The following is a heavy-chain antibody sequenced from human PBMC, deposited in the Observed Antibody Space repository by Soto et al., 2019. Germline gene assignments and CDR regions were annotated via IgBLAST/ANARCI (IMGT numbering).Heavy chain of an antibody. V-gene: IGHV3-21*01. CDR1: GFTFSSYS. D-gene: IGHD5-18*01. CDR3: ARGEGYGPFDY. Sequence: VQVVESGGGLVKPGGSLRLSCAASGFTFSSYSLNWVRQAPGKGLEWVSYISGSSSYIYYADSVKGRFTISRDNAKNSLYLQMNSLRAEDTAVYYCARGEGYGPFDYWGQGTLVTVSS. CDR2: ISGSSSYI. J-gene: IGHJ4*02.